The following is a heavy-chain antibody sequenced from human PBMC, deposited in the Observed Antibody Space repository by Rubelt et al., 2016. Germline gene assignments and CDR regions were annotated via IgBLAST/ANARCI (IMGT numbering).Heavy chain of an antibody. CDR2: IYTSGST. V-gene: IGHV4-4*07. CDR3: ARRRGWCLDY. D-gene: IGHD2-21*01. J-gene: IGHJ4*02. Sequence: QVQLQESGPGLVKPSETLSLTCTVSGGSISSYYWSWIRQPAGKGLEWIGRIYTSGSTNYNPSLKSRVTIVVDTSKNPFALKLSSVTAADTAVDYWARRRGWCLDYWGQGTLVTVSS. CDR1: GGSISSYY.